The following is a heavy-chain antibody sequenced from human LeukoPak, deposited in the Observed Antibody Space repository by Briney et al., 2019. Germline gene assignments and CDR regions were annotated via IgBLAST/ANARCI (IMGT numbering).Heavy chain of an antibody. J-gene: IGHJ4*02. CDR2: ISSRSDYI. D-gene: IGHD1-1*01. Sequence: PGGSLRLSCAASGFTFSSYSMNWVRQAPGKGLEWVSSISSRSDYIYYADSVKGRFTISRDNAKNSLYLQMNSLRAEDTAVYYCARRRDQSGMTGGSPEYWGQGTLVTVSS. V-gene: IGHV3-21*01. CDR3: ARRRDQSGMTGGSPEY. CDR1: GFTFSSYS.